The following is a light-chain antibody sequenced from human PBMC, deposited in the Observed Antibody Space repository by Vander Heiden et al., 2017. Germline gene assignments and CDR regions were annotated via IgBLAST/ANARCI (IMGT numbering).Light chain of an antibody. J-gene: IGKJ4*01. CDR1: LSLLHSNVYNY. Sequence: DIVMTQSPHSLFVTPVKPAPISCRSSLSLLHSNVYNYLDWNLQKPGQSPQLRIYLGSNRASGVPDRFSGSGSGTDFTLKISRVRAEDVGVYYCMQALETPLTFGGGTKVEIK. CDR3: MQALETPLT. CDR2: LGS. V-gene: IGKV2-28*01.